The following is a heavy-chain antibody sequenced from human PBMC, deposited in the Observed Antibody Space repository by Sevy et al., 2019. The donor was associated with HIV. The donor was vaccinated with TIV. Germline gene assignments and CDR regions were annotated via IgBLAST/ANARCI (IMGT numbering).Heavy chain of an antibody. J-gene: IGHJ4*02. CDR1: GYTFTSYA. D-gene: IGHD6-19*01. Sequence: ASVKVSCKASGYTFTSYAMNWVRQAPGQGLEWMGWINTNSGNPTCAQGFTGRFVFSLDTSVSTAYLQISSLKAEDTAVYYCASVPYDHPGIAVAGLDYWVQGTLVTVSS. V-gene: IGHV7-4-1*02. CDR3: ASVPYDHPGIAVAGLDY. CDR2: INTNSGNP.